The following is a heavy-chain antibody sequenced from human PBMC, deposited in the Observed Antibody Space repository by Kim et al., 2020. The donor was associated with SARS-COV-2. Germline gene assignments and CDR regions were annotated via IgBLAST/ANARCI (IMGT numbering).Heavy chain of an antibody. J-gene: IGHJ5*02. CDR1: GYTFTSYG. D-gene: IGHD6-13*01. V-gene: IGHV1-18*04. CDR3: ARTVPRGQQLGANWFDP. CDR2: ISAYNGNT. Sequence: ASVKVSCKASGYTFTSYGISWVRQAPGQGLEWMGWISAYNGNTNYAQKLQGRVTMTTDTSTSTAYMELRSLRSDDTAVYYCARTVPRGQQLGANWFDPWGQGTLVTVSS.